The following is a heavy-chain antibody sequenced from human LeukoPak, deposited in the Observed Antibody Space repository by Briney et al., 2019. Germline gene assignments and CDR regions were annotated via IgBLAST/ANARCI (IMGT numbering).Heavy chain of an antibody. V-gene: IGHV4-59*01. CDR2: IYYSGST. Sequence: SETLSLTCTVSGGSISSYYWSWIRQPPGKGLEWIGYIYYSGSTNYNPSLKSRVTISVDTSNTQFSLKLSSVTAADTAVYYCARVGGDGAFDIWGQGTMVTVSS. CDR3: ARVGGDGAFDI. D-gene: IGHD2-21*02. CDR1: GGSISSYY. J-gene: IGHJ3*02.